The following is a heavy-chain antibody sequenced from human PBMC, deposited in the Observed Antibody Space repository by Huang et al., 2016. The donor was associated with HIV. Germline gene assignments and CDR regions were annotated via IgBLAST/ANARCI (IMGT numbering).Heavy chain of an antibody. D-gene: IGHD3-10*01. Sequence: QLQLQESGPGLVKPSETLSLTCTVSGGSIRSDNYYWGWIRQPPGKGLEWSGSIYYSGSTYYNPSLKRRVTITVDTSKNHCSLRMRSVTAADTAVYYCARLPGSITMIRGVITDPYWGQGTLVTVSS. V-gene: IGHV4-39*02. J-gene: IGHJ4*02. CDR3: ARLPGSITMIRGVITDPY. CDR1: GGSIRSDNYY. CDR2: IYYSGST.